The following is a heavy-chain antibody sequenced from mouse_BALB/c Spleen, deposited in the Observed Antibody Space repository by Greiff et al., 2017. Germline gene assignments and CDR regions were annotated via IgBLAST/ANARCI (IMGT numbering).Heavy chain of an antibody. V-gene: IGHV1S137*01. CDR1: GYTFTDYA. CDR2: ISTYYGDA. CDR3: ARWGDRGYAMDY. D-gene: IGHD3-3*01. J-gene: IGHJ4*01. Sequence: VQLVESGAELVRPGVSVKISCKGSGYTFTDYAMHWVKQSHAKSLEWIGVISTYYGDASYNQKFKGKATMTVDKSSSTAYMELARLTSEDSAIYYCARWGDRGYAMDYWGQGTSVTVSS.